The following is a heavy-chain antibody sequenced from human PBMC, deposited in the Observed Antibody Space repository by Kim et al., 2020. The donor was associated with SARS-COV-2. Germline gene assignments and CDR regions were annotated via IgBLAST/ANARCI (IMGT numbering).Heavy chain of an antibody. D-gene: IGHD3-22*01. CDR2: IWYDGSNK. Sequence: GGSLRLSCAASGFTFSSYGMHWVRQAPGKGLEWVAVIWYDGSNKYYADSVKGRFTISRDNSKNTLYLQMNSLRAEDTAVYYCAKGRGDSSGYKGRFYDAFDIWGQGTMVTVSS. CDR3: AKGRGDSSGYKGRFYDAFDI. J-gene: IGHJ3*02. CDR1: GFTFSSYG. V-gene: IGHV3-33*06.